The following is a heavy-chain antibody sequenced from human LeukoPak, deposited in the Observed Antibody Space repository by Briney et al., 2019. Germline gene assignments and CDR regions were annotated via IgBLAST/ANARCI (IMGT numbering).Heavy chain of an antibody. V-gene: IGHV1-69*05. D-gene: IGHD2-2*01. J-gene: IGHJ6*03. CDR1: AGTFSSYA. Sequence: GSSVKVSCKASAGTFSSYAISWVRQAAGQGLEWMGGIIPMFGAANYAQKFQGRVTITTDESTSTAYMELSSLRSEDTAVYHCARVDLGYCSSTSWSNRYYYYMDVWGKGTTVNVSS. CDR2: IIPMFGAA. CDR3: ARVDLGYCSSTSWSNRYYYYMDV.